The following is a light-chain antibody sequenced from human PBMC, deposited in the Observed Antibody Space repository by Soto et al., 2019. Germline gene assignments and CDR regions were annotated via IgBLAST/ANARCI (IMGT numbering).Light chain of an antibody. CDR1: QSISSY. J-gene: IGKJ4*01. CDR3: QHSYSTFT. V-gene: IGKV1-39*01. CDR2: AAS. Sequence: DIQMTQSPSSLSASVGDRVTITCRASQSISSYLNWYQQKPGKAPKLLIYAASSLQSGVPSRFSGTGSGTDFTLTISSLQPEDFADYYCQHSYSTFTLGGGTKVDLK.